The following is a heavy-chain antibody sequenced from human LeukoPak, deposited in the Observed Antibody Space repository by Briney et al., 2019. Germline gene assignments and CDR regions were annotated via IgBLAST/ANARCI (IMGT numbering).Heavy chain of an antibody. CDR1: GYSLISHG. V-gene: IGHV1-18*01. CDR3: ARDRGDGYNYDY. J-gene: IGHJ4*02. Sequence: GASVKVSCKASGYSLISHGISWVRQAPGQGLEWMGWISAHNKNTNYAQKFQGRVTITADESTSTAYMELSSLRSEDTAVYYCARDRGDGYNYDYWGQGTLVTVSS. CDR2: ISAHNKNT. D-gene: IGHD5-24*01.